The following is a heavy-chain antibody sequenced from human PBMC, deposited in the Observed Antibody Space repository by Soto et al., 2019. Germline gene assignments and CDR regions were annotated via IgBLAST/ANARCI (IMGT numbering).Heavy chain of an antibody. CDR3: ARQRTSVVTQAYFDV. CDR1: GDYINSRRYY. Sequence: SETQSLTCPVTGDYINSRRYYWGWIRQPPGKGLEWIGSIYYSGRTYNNPSLRSRVSMSIDTSKDQFSLKLKSVTAADTTLYFCARQRTSVVTQAYFDVWGPGSLVTVSS. D-gene: IGHD2-21*02. J-gene: IGHJ4*02. CDR2: IYYSGRT. V-gene: IGHV4-39*01.